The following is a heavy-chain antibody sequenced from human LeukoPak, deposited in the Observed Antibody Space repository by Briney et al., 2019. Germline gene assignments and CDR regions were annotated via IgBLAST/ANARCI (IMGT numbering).Heavy chain of an antibody. CDR1: GGSIRSSSYY. V-gene: IGHV4-39*01. Sequence: PSETLSLTCTVSGGSIRSSSYYWGWIRQPPGKGLEWIGSIYYSGSTYYNPSLKSRVTISVDTSKKQFSLKLSSVTAADTAVYYCARLAVRGRGWFDPWGQGTLVTVSS. D-gene: IGHD3-10*01. J-gene: IGHJ5*02. CDR3: ARLAVRGRGWFDP. CDR2: IYYSGST.